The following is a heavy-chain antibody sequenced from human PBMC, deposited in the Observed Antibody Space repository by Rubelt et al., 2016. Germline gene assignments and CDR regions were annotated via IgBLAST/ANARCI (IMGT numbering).Heavy chain of an antibody. V-gene: IGHV3-15*01. CDR3: TTDRYYYGSSGFPWFDP. J-gene: IGHJ5*02. CDR1: GFTFSNAW. D-gene: IGHD3-22*01. CDR2: IKSKTDGGTT. Sequence: SLRLSCAASGFTFSNAWMSWVRQAPGKGLEWVGRIKSKTDGGTTDYAAPVKGRFTISRDDSKNTLYLQMNSLKTEDTAVYYCTTDRYYYGSSGFPWFDPWGQGTRGPVS.